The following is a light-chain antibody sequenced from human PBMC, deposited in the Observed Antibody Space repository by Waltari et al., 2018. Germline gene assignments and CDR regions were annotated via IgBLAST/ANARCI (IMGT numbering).Light chain of an antibody. CDR2: DAS. J-gene: IGKJ1*01. V-gene: IGKV1-5*01. Sequence: DIQMTQSPSTLSASVGDRATITCRASQTINGRLGWYQQKPGKAPELLIHDASTLESGVPPRFSGSGSGTEFTLTISSVQPEDVATYYCQQYLLFWTFGQGTRVEIK. CDR3: QQYLLFWT. CDR1: QTINGR.